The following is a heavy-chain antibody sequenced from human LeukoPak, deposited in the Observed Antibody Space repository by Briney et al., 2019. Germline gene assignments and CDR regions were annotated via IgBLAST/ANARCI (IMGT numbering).Heavy chain of an antibody. D-gene: IGHD6-13*01. Sequence: SETLSLTCAVSGXSISSSCWWSWVRQPPGKGLEWIGEIYHSGSTNYNPSLNNRVTISVDKSKNQFSVRLNSVTAADTAVYFCARKRYSSTWYVEGWFDPWGQGTLVTVSS. CDR2: IYHSGST. CDR1: GXSISSSCW. CDR3: ARKRYSSTWYVEGWFDP. V-gene: IGHV4-4*02. J-gene: IGHJ5*02.